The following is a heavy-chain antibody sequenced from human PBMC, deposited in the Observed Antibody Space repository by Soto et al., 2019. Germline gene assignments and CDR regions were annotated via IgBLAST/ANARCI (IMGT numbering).Heavy chain of an antibody. V-gene: IGHV1-3*05. Sequence: QVQLVQSGAEEKKPGASVKVSCKASGYTFTSYAMHWVRQAPGQRLEWMGWINAGNGNTKYSQKFQGRVTITRDTAAITAYMELSSLRTEDTAVYYCARGTVVTHFDYWGQGTLVTVSS. CDR3: ARGTVVTHFDY. CDR2: INAGNGNT. J-gene: IGHJ4*02. CDR1: GYTFTSYA. D-gene: IGHD2-15*01.